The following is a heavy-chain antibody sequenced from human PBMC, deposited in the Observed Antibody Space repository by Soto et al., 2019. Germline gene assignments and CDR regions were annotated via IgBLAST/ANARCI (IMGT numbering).Heavy chain of an antibody. Sequence: PTLVNPTQTLTLTCNFSGFSLSTSGKCVNWIRQNTRKALEWLARIDWDDNKYYSTSLKTRLTISKDTSKNQVVLTMTNMDPVDTATYYCARMGQYYDILTGYWSGYYFDYWGQGTLVTVSS. J-gene: IGHJ4*02. D-gene: IGHD3-9*01. CDR2: IDWDDNK. CDR1: GFSLSTSGKC. V-gene: IGHV2-70*11. CDR3: ARMGQYYDILTGYWSGYYFDY.